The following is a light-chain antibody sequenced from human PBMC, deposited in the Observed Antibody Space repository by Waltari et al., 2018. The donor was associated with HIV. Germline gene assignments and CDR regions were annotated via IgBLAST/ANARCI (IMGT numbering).Light chain of an antibody. Sequence: QSAVTQPASVSGSLGQSLTISCTRAARHIIGYSSFSWYQHHPDRAPRLLIFDDNSRPSGVSFRFSGSKSGDTAFLTISGLQVEDEADYYCASYIIGHAFVFGGGTKVTVL. J-gene: IGLJ2*01. CDR3: ASYIIGHAFV. CDR2: DDN. CDR1: ARHIIGYSS. V-gene: IGLV2-14*01.